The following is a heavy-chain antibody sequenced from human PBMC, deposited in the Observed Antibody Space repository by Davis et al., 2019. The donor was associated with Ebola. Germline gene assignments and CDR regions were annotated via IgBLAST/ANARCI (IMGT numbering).Heavy chain of an antibody. CDR3: ARMTTVITHDAFDL. CDR2: IYYSGST. CDR1: GGSISSGGYS. J-gene: IGHJ3*01. Sequence: SETLSLTCAVSGGSISSGGYSWSWIRQPPGKGLEWIGYIYYSGSTYYNPSLKSRLTMSVDTSKNRFSLNLRSVSAADTAVYYCARMTTVITHDAFDLWGQGTVVTVSS. V-gene: IGHV4-61*08. D-gene: IGHD4-23*01.